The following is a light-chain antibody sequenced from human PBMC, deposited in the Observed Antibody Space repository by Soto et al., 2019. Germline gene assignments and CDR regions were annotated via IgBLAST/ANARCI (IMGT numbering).Light chain of an antibody. CDR3: SSYTSIDTWV. Sequence: QSSLTQPDSVSGSPGQSITISCTGASSDVGGYNYVSWYQQHPGKAPKVLISDVSNRPSGISNRFSGSKSGNTASLTISGLQAEDEADYYCSSYTSIDTWVFGTGTKVTVL. V-gene: IGLV2-14*01. J-gene: IGLJ1*01. CDR2: DVS. CDR1: SSDVGGYNY.